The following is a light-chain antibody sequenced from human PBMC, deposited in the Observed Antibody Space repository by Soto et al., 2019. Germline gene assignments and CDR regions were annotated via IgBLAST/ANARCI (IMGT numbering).Light chain of an antibody. CDR3: QVWDRNNNDVL. CDR1: DIGSKT. CDR2: DDR. V-gene: IGLV3-21*02. Sequence: SYELSQPPSVSVAPGQTAMITCGGNDIGSKTVHWYQQRPGQAPVLVVYDDRYRPSGIPERFSGSNSGSTATLTISRVEAGDEADYYCQVWDRNNNDVLFGGGTQLTVL. J-gene: IGLJ3*02.